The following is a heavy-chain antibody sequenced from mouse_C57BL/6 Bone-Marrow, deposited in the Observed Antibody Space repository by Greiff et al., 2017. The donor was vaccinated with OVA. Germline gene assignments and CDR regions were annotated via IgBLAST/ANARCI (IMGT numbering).Heavy chain of an antibody. CDR2: ISSGGSYT. CDR3: ARHGLDY. Sequence: VQLKESGGGLVQPGGSLKLSCAASGFTFSDYGMAWVRQTPDKRLEWVATISSGGSYTYYPDSVKGRFTISRDNAKNTLYLQMSSLKSEDTAMYYCARHGLDYWGQGTTLTVSS. V-gene: IGHV5-6*01. J-gene: IGHJ2*01. CDR1: GFTFSDYG.